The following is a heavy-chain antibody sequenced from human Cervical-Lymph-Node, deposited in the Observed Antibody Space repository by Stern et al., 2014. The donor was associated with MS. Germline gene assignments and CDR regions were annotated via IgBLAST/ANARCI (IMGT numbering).Heavy chain of an antibody. CDR3: VSDGSGWRN. Sequence: VQLVESGGGLVQPGGSLKLSCAASGILFSGASMHWVRQPSGKGLEWIGRIRSKSNAYTATYTGSVKGRFTISRDDSKSTAYLQLNSLKTEDTAVYYCVSDGSGWRNWGQGTLVTVSS. CDR2: IRSKSNAYTA. CDR1: GILFSGAS. D-gene: IGHD3-10*01. J-gene: IGHJ4*02. V-gene: IGHV3-73*01.